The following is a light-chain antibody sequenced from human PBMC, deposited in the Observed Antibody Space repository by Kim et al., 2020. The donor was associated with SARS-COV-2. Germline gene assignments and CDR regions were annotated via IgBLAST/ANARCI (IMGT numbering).Light chain of an antibody. CDR3: QQCDNWPPWT. CDR2: GAS. J-gene: IGKJ1*01. CDR1: RNINNN. Sequence: EIVMTQSPATLSVSPGERATLSCRASRNINNNLAWYQQKPGQAPRLLIYGASTRATGIPARFSGSGSGTEFTLTISSLQSEDFAVYYCQQCDNWPPWTFGQGTKVEIK. V-gene: IGKV3-15*01.